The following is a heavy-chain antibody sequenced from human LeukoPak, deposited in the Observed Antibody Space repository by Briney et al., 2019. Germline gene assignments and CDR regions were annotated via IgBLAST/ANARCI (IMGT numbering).Heavy chain of an antibody. V-gene: IGHV3-23*01. CDR1: GFTFSSYG. J-gene: IGHJ4*02. D-gene: IGHD2-21*01. Sequence: GGTLRLSCAASGFTFSSYGMSWVRQAPGKGLEWVSAISGSGGSTYYADSVKGRFTISRDNSKNTLYLQMNSLRAEDTAVYFCAKAPVTSCRGAYCYPFDSWGQGTLVTVSS. CDR2: ISGSGGST. CDR3: AKAPVTSCRGAYCYPFDS.